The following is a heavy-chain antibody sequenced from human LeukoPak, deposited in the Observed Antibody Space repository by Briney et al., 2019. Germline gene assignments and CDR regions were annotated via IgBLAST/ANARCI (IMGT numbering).Heavy chain of an antibody. CDR3: AKDEVIVVVPAGGYMDV. Sequence: GGSLRLSCAASGFTFSSYGMHWVRQAPGKGLEWVAFIRYNGSNKYYADSVKGRFTISRDNSKNTLYLQMNSLRAEDTAVYYCAKDEVIVVVPAGGYMDVWGKGTTVTVSS. V-gene: IGHV3-30*02. CDR1: GFTFSSYG. CDR2: IRYNGSNK. J-gene: IGHJ6*03. D-gene: IGHD2-2*01.